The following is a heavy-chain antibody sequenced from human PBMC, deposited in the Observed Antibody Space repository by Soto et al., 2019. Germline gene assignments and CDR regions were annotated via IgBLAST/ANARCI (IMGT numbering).Heavy chain of an antibody. J-gene: IGHJ4*02. CDR2: IIPILGIA. CDR1: GGTFSSYT. Sequence: ASVKVSCKASGGTFSSYTISWVRQAPGQGLEWMGRIIPILGIANYAQKFQGRVTITADKSTSTAYMELSSLRSEDTAVYYCARSIVVLIALDYWGQGTLVTVSS. V-gene: IGHV1-69*02. D-gene: IGHD2-21*01. CDR3: ARSIVVLIALDY.